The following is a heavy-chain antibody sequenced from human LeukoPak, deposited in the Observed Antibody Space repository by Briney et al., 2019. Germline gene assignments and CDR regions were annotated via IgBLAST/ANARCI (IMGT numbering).Heavy chain of an antibody. D-gene: IGHD3-16*02. J-gene: IGHJ4*02. CDR2: INHSGST. CDR3: ARAEIKLYNQRRYYFDY. Sequence: SETLSLICAVYGGSFSGYYWSWIRQPPGKGLEWIGEINHSGSTNYNPSLKSRVTISVDTSKNQFSLKLSSVTAADTAVYYCARAEIKLYNQRRYYFDYWGQGTLVTVSS. V-gene: IGHV4-34*01. CDR1: GGSFSGYY.